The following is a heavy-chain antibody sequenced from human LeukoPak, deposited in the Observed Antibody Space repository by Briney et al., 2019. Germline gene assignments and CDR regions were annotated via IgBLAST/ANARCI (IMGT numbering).Heavy chain of an antibody. J-gene: IGHJ4*02. V-gene: IGHV3-7*01. CDR3: AREGTAAAGKDY. CDR1: GFTLSNHW. Sequence: GGSLRLSCAASGFTLSNHWMIWVRQAPGKGLECVANIKQDGIEKYYLDSVKGRFTISRDNAKNSLYLQMNSLRAEDTAVYYCAREGTAAAGKDYWGQGTLVTVSS. CDR2: IKQDGIEK. D-gene: IGHD6-13*01.